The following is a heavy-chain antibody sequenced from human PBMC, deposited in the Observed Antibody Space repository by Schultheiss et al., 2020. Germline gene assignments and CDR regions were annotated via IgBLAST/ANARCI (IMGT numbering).Heavy chain of an antibody. Sequence: GGSLRLSCAASGFTFSSYGMHWVRQAPGKGLEWVAVISYDGSNKYYADSVKGRSTISRDNSKNTLYLQMNSLRAEDTAVYYCAREVAVAGTRFYYYYGRDVWGQGHTGTVAS. D-gene: IGHD6-19*01. V-gene: IGHV3-30*03. CDR3: AREVAVAGTRFYYYYGRDV. CDR1: GFTFSSYG. CDR2: ISYDGSNK. J-gene: IGHJ6*02.